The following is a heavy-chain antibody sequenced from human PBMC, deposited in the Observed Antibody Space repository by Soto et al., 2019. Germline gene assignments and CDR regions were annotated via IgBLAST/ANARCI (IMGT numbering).Heavy chain of an antibody. Sequence: VASVKVSCEASGYTFTRYGISWVRQAPGQGLEWMGWISGYNGDTNYAQKFQGRVSMTIDTSTTTAYMELRSLTSDDTAVYYCAKNGQPPYYYYGLDVWGQGTKVTVSS. CDR3: AKNGQPPYYYYGLDV. CDR2: ISGYNGDT. D-gene: IGHD2-8*01. J-gene: IGHJ6*02. V-gene: IGHV1-18*01. CDR1: GYTFTRYG.